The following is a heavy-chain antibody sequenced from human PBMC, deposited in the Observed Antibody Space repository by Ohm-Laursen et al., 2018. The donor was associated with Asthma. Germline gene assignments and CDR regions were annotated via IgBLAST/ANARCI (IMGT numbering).Heavy chain of an antibody. Sequence: GSLRLSCAASGYTFSRYSIHWVRQIPGKGLEWVASISTASTFIYYADLVRGRFTTSRDNAKNSVYLQMNSLRAEDTALYYCARIGPEWELPGREYSLHHWGQGTQVTVSS. J-gene: IGHJ1*01. D-gene: IGHD1-26*01. CDR2: ISTASTFI. CDR3: ARIGPEWELPGREYSLHH. V-gene: IGHV3-21*01. CDR1: GYTFSRYS.